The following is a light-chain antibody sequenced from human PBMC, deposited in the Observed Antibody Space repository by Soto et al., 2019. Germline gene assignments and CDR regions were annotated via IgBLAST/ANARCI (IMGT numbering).Light chain of an antibody. CDR3: QQYGSSPFT. J-gene: IGKJ3*01. CDR2: GAS. CDR1: QSVSSSY. Sequence: EIVLTQSPGTLSLSPGERATLSCRASQSVSSSYLGWYQQKPGQAPRLLIYGASSRATGIPDRFSGSGSGTDFALTISRLEPEDFALYYCQQYGSSPFTFGPGTTVDIK. V-gene: IGKV3-20*01.